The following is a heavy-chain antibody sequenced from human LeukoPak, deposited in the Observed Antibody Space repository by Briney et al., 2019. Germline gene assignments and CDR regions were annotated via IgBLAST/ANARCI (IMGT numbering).Heavy chain of an antibody. CDR1: GFTFSSYA. D-gene: IGHD3-22*01. V-gene: IGHV3-23*01. CDR2: ISGSGGST. Sequence: GGSLRLSCAASGFTFSSYAMSWVRQAPGKGLEWVSAISGSGGSTYYADSVEGRFTISRDNSKNTLYLQMNSLRAEDTAVYYCAKDPPYYYDSEDAFDIWGQGTMVTVSS. J-gene: IGHJ3*02. CDR3: AKDPPYYYDSEDAFDI.